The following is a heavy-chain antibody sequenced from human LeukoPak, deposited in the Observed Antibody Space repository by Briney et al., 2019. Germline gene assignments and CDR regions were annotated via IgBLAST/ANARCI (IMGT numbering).Heavy chain of an antibody. Sequence: GGSLRLSCAASGFTFSSYSMIGVRQAPGRGLEWVSYISSSSSTIYYADSVKGRFTISRDNAKNSLYLQMNSLRAEDTAVYYCARGVGSSWPGWFDPWGQGTLVTVSS. CDR2: ISSSSSTI. CDR1: GFTFSSYS. J-gene: IGHJ5*02. D-gene: IGHD6-13*01. V-gene: IGHV3-48*04. CDR3: ARGVGSSWPGWFDP.